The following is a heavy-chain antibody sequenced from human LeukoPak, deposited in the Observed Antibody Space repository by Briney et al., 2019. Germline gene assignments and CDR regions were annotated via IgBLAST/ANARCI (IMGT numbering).Heavy chain of an antibody. V-gene: IGHV4-39*01. J-gene: IGHJ4*02. CDR1: GGSISSRSYH. CDR2: IYYTDST. CDR3: ARLRSRDGYNFDY. D-gene: IGHD5-24*01. Sequence: SETLSLTCTVSGGSISSRSYHWGWIRQPPGKGLEWIASIYYTDSTSYNPSLKSRVTISVDTSKNQFSLKLSSVTAADTAVYYCARLRSRDGYNFDYWGQGTLVTVSS.